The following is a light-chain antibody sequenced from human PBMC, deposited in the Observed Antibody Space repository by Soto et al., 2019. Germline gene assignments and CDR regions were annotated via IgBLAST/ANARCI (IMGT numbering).Light chain of an antibody. V-gene: IGKV3-11*01. Sequence: EIVLTQSPATLSLSPGERATLSCRASQSVSSYLAWYQQKPGQAPRLLIYDASNRATGIPARFSGSGSGTGLTLTISSLEPEDFAVYYCQQRSNWQLTVGGGPKVDIK. CDR2: DAS. CDR3: QQRSNWQLT. CDR1: QSVSSY. J-gene: IGKJ4*01.